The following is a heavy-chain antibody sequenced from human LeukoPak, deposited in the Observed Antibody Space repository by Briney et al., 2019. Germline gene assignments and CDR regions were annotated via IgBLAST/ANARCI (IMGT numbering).Heavy chain of an antibody. CDR2: ISGGGETT. D-gene: IGHD3-10*01. CDR1: GFTFNNYA. J-gene: IGHJ4*02. CDR3: AKERGYYGSGSYVDY. V-gene: IGHV3-23*01. Sequence: GGSLRLSCAASGFTFNNYAMNWVRQAPGKGLEWVSSISGGGETTYYADSAKGRFTISRDNSQNTLYLQMNSLRAEDTAVYYCAKERGYYGSGSYVDYWGQGTLVTVSS.